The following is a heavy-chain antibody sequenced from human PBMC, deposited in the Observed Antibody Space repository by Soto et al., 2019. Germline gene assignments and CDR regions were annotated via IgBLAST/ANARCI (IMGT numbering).Heavy chain of an antibody. CDR2: INSDGSST. D-gene: IGHD3-9*01. CDR1: GFTFSSYW. J-gene: IGHJ3*02. Sequence: GGSLRLSCAASGFTFSSYWMHWVRQAPGKGLVWVSRINSDGSSTSYADSVKGRFTISRDNAKNTLYLQMNSLRAEDTAVYYCARESHEGVFDWLYPAAFDIWGQGTMVTVSS. V-gene: IGHV3-74*01. CDR3: ARESHEGVFDWLYPAAFDI.